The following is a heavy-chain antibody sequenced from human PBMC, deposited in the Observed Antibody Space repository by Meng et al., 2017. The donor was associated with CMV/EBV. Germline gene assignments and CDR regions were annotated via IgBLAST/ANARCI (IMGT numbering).Heavy chain of an antibody. CDR2: IYYSGST. V-gene: IGHV4-61*01. Sequence: ESLKISCTVSGGSVSSGSYYWSWIRQPPGKGLEWIGYIYYSGSTNYNSSLKSRVTISVDTSKNQFSLKLSSVTAADTAVYYCARDPYPSYDFWSGPNPKYYYYGMDVWGQGTTVTVSS. CDR3: ARDPYPSYDFWSGPNPKYYYYGMDV. CDR1: GGSVSSGSYY. J-gene: IGHJ6*02. D-gene: IGHD3-3*01.